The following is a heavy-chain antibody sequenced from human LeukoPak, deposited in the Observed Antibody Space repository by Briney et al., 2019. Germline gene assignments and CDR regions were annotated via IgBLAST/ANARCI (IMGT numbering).Heavy chain of an antibody. CDR2: ITSTSTYI. CDR1: GFTFSSYN. J-gene: IGHJ6*02. Sequence: GGSLRLSCAASGFTFSSYNMNWVRQAPGKGLEWVSTITSTSTYIAYADSVKGRFTISRDNADNSLYLQMNSLRDDDTAVYYCAKERPHGMDVWGQGTSVTVSS. V-gene: IGHV3-21*01. D-gene: IGHD6-6*01. CDR3: AKERPHGMDV.